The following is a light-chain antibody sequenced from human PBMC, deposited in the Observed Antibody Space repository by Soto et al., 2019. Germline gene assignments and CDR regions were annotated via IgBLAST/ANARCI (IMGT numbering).Light chain of an antibody. V-gene: IGLV2-11*01. CDR1: SSDVGAYNY. Sequence: QSVLTQPRSVSGSPGQSVTISCTGTSSDVGAYNYVSWYQQHPGKAPKVMIYDVNKRPSGVPDRFSGSKSGNTASLTISGLQADDEADYYCCSYAGIYTYVFGTGTKLTVL. J-gene: IGLJ1*01. CDR3: CSYAGIYTYV. CDR2: DVN.